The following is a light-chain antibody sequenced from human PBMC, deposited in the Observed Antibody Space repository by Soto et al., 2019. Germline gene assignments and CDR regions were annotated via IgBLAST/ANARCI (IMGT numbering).Light chain of an antibody. CDR1: NSDVGSYSL. CDR3: CSYAGNLAV. V-gene: IGLV2-23*01. J-gene: IGLJ2*01. CDR2: EGT. Sequence: QSALTQPASVSGSPGQSITISCTGSNSDVGSYSLVSWFQQHPGRAPKLMIYEGTERPSGVSDRFSGSKSGNTASLTISGLQAEDEADYYCCSYAGNLAVFGGGTKLTVL.